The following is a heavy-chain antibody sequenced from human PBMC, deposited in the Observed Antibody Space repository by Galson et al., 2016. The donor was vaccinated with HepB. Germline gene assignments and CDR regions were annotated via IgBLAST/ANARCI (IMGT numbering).Heavy chain of an antibody. CDR3: TRDLSSGTPGP. V-gene: IGHV1-8*01. CDR2: MNPISGNT. Sequence: SVKVSCKASGYPFSSYDFNWVRQAAGQGREWMGWMNPISGNTGYAQKFQGRVTMTRNTSISTAYMDLSSLRSEDTAVYYCTRDLSSGTPGPWGQGTLVTVS. CDR1: GYPFSSYD. J-gene: IGHJ5*02. D-gene: IGHD1-1*01.